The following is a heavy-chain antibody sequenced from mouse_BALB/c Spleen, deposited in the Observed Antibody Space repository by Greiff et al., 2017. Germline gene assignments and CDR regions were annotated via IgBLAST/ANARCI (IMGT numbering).Heavy chain of an antibody. J-gene: IGHJ3*01. Sequence: EVQLVESGGGLVKPGGSLKLSCAASGFTFSDYYMYWVRQTPEKRLEWVATISDGGSYTYYPDSVKGRFTISRDNAKNNLYLQMSSLKSEDTAMYYCARVGGTDGYYDLAYWGQGTLVTVSA. CDR2: ISDGGSYT. V-gene: IGHV5-4*02. D-gene: IGHD2-3*01. CDR1: GFTFSDYY. CDR3: ARVGGTDGYYDLAY.